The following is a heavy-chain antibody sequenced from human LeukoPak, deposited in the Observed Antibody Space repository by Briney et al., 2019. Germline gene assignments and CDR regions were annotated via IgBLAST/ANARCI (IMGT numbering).Heavy chain of an antibody. V-gene: IGHV3-74*01. J-gene: IGHJ6*04. D-gene: IGHD4-11*01. Sequence: GGSLRLSCSVSGFIFRNFWMHWVRHAPGKGPEWVSRINNDGNLVTYADSVKGRFTISRDSARDTVFLQMNSLRVEDTAVYYCVRGLGDVWGKGTLVTVSS. CDR1: GFIFRNFW. CDR2: INNDGNLV. CDR3: VRGLGDV.